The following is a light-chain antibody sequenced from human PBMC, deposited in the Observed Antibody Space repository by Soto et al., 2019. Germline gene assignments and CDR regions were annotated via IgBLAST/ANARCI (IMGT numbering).Light chain of an antibody. CDR2: DGS. CDR3: SLYTSSSTLV. J-gene: IGLJ1*01. V-gene: IGLV2-14*01. Sequence: QSLLAQPASVTGSPGQSTNLPCTGTRSDVGGYNYVSWYQEHPGKAPRVMIYDGSNRASGVSNRCFGCKSGNTASLTISGLQAEDEADYYCSLYTSSSTLVCGTGTKGTVL. CDR1: RSDVGGYNY.